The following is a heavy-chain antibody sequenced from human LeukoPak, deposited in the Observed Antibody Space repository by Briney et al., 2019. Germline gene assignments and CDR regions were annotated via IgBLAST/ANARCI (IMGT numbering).Heavy chain of an antibody. D-gene: IGHD5-12*01. CDR3: ARGPSGYHNT. CDR2: ISGSGGST. Sequence: GGSLRLSCAASGFTFSSYAMSWVRQAPGQGLEWVSAISGSGGSTYYAASVKGRFTISRDNSKNTLYLQMNSLRAEDTAVYYCARGPSGYHNTGGQGTLVTVSS. CDR1: GFTFSSYA. J-gene: IGHJ4*02. V-gene: IGHV3-23*01.